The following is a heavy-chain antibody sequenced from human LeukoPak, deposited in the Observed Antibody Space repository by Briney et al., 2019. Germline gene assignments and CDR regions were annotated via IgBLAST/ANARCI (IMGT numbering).Heavy chain of an antibody. J-gene: IGHJ6*03. CDR1: GFTFSSYG. Sequence: PGRSLRLSCAASGFTFSSYGMHWVRQAPGKGLEWVANIKQDGSEKYYVDSVKGRFTISRDNAKNSLYLQMNSLRAEDTAVYYCARVRDNYYYMDVWGKGTTVTVSS. CDR3: ARVRDNYYYMDV. D-gene: IGHD2-15*01. CDR2: IKQDGSEK. V-gene: IGHV3-7*01.